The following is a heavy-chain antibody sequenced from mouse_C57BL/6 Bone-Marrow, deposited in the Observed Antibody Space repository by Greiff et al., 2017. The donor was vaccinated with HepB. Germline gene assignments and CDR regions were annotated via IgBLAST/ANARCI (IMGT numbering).Heavy chain of an antibody. CDR1: GYTFTSYW. V-gene: IGHV1-64*01. D-gene: IGHD2-5*01. Sequence: QVQLQQPGAELVKPGASVKLSCKASGYTFTSYWMHWVKQRPGQGLEWIGMIHPNSGSTNYNEKFKSKATLTVDKSSSTAYMQLSSLTSEDSAVYYCARYTYYRNYEAFFDYWGQGTTLTVSS. CDR3: ARYTYYRNYEAFFDY. J-gene: IGHJ2*01. CDR2: IHPNSGST.